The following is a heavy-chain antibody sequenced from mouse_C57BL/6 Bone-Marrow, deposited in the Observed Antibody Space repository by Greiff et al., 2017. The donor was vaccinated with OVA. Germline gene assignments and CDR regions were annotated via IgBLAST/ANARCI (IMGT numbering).Heavy chain of an antibody. CDR2: IHPSDSDT. J-gene: IGHJ3*01. V-gene: IGHV1-74*01. Sequence: VQLKQPGAELVKPGASVKVSCKASGYTFTSYWMHWVKQRPGQGLEWIGRIHPSDSDTNYNQKFKGKATLTVDKSSSTAYMQLSSLTSEYSAVYYCAIGIYYDYAWFAYWGQGTLVTVSA. D-gene: IGHD2-4*01. CDR1: GYTFTSYW. CDR3: AIGIYYDYAWFAY.